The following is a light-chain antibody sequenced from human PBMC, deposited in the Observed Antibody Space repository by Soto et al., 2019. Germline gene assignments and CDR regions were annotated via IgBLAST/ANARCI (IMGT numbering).Light chain of an antibody. CDR3: CSYAGDYSLV. Sequence: QSALTQPASVSGSPGQSITISCTGTSSDVGGYNYVSWYQQHPGKAPKLMIYEVSNRPSGVSNRFSGSKSGSTASLTISGLQAEDEADYYCCSYAGDYSLVFGGGTKLTVL. V-gene: IGLV2-14*01. J-gene: IGLJ2*01. CDR2: EVS. CDR1: SSDVGGYNY.